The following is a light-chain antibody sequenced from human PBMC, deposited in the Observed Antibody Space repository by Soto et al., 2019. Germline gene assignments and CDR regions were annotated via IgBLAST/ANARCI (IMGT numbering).Light chain of an antibody. CDR3: QQYNLWPRT. CDR2: GAS. J-gene: IGKJ1*01. V-gene: IGKV3-15*01. Sequence: EIVMTQSPATLSVSPGERATLSCRASQSISSLLAWYQQKPGQAPRLLIYGASARATGIPARFSGSGSGTEFTLTISGLQSEDFAVYYCQQYNLWPRTFGQGTKVEIE. CDR1: QSISSL.